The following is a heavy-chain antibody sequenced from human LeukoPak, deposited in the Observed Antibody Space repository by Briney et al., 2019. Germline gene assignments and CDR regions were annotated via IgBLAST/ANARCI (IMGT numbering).Heavy chain of an antibody. J-gene: IGHJ4*02. CDR3: AKLLRLDY. CDR2: VSPPGGGT. V-gene: IGHV3-23*01. D-gene: IGHD6-25*01. CDR1: GFTFSNHG. Sequence: GGSLRLSCAASGFTFSNHGMNWVRQAPGKGLEWLSGVSPPGGGTYYADSVKGRFTISRDNSKNTLYLQMNSLRAEDTAVYYCAKLLRLDYWGQGTLVTVSS.